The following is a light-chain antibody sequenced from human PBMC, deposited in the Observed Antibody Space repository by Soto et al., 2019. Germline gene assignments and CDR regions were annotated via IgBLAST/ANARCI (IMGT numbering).Light chain of an antibody. Sequence: EIVLTQSPATLSLSPGERATLSCRASQSVTSSYLAWYQHKPGQAPRLLIYGASNRATGIPGRFSGSGSGTDFTLTISRLEPADFAVYYCQQYGGSMYTFGQGTKLEI. J-gene: IGKJ2*01. CDR3: QQYGGSMYT. V-gene: IGKV3-20*01. CDR1: QSVTSSY. CDR2: GAS.